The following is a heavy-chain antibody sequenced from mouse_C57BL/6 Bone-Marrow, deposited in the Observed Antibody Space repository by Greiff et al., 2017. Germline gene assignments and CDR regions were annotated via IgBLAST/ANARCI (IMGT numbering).Heavy chain of an antibody. V-gene: IGHV1-55*01. Sequence: QVQLQQPGAELVKPGASVKMSCKASGYTFTSYWITWVKQRPGQGLEWIGDIYPGSGSTNYNEKFKSKATLTVDTSSSTAYMQLSSLTSEDSAVYYCARGLCYYGSSLYYFDYWGQGTTLTVSS. J-gene: IGHJ2*01. D-gene: IGHD1-1*01. CDR1: GYTFTSYW. CDR3: ARGLCYYGSSLYYFDY. CDR2: IYPGSGST.